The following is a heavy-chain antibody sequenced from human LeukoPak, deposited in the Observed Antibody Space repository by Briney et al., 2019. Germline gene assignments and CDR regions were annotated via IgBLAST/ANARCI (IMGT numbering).Heavy chain of an antibody. Sequence: SETLSLTCTVSGGSITTSSYYWGWIRQPPGKGLEWIGSIYYSGSTYYNPSLKSRVTISVDTSNSQVSLKLSSVTAADTAVYYCANIERYYYYMDVWGKGTTVTVSS. CDR1: GGSITTSSYY. CDR2: IYYSGST. J-gene: IGHJ6*03. D-gene: IGHD5-12*01. V-gene: IGHV4-39*01. CDR3: ANIERYYYYMDV.